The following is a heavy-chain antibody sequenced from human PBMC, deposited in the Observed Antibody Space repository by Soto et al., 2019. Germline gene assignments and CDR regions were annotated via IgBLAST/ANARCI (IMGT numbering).Heavy chain of an antibody. CDR2: IYYSGIT. V-gene: IGHV4-30-4*01. J-gene: IGHJ3*02. D-gene: IGHD2-8*02. CDR1: GGSISSGDYY. Sequence: QVQLRESGPGLVKPSQTLSLTCTFSGGSISSGDYYWSWLRQPPRKGLEWIGYIYYSGITYYSLSLKSRVLISVDTSKNQFSLKLSSVTAADTAVYYCVRGGSVYGFDIWGQGTMVTVSS. CDR3: VRGGSVYGFDI.